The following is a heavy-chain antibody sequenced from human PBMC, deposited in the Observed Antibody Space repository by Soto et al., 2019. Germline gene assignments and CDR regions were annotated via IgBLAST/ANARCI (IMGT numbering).Heavy chain of an antibody. V-gene: IGHV3-21*01. CDR2: ISTSSSYI. CDR3: AGKPGTLVP. Sequence: EVQLVESGGGLVKPGGSLRLSCAASGFTFSNYSMNWVRQAPGKGLEWVSSISTSSSYIFYADSVKGRVTISRDNAKNSLYLQMNSLRAEDTAVYYCAGKPGTLVPWGQGTLVTVSS. J-gene: IGHJ5*02. CDR1: GFTFSNYS. D-gene: IGHD7-27*01.